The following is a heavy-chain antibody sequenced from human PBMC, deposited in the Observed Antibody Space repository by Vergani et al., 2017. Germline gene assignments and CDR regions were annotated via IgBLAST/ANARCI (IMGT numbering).Heavy chain of an antibody. CDR1: GYTFSNYY. CDR2: INPSGGHT. Sequence: QVQVVQSGAEVKKSGASVKVSCKTSGYTFSNYYMHWVRQAPGQGLEWMGIINPSGGHTNYAQKFQGRVTMTRDTSTSTVYMELSSLRSEDTAIYYCARWDYGILTGYRYWGQGTLVTVPA. J-gene: IGHJ4*02. V-gene: IGHV1-46*03. CDR3: ARWDYGILTGYRY. D-gene: IGHD3-9*01.